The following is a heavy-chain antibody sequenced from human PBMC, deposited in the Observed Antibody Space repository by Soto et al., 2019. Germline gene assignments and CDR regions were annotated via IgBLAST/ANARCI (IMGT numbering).Heavy chain of an antibody. J-gene: IGHJ6*02. D-gene: IGHD3-10*01. CDR3: ARVRITMVRGVIRNYYYYGMDV. Sequence: SETLSLTCAVYGGSFSGYYWSWIRQPPGKGLEWIGEINHSGSTNYNPSLKSRATISVDTSKNQFSLKLSSVTAADTAVYYCARVRITMVRGVIRNYYYYGMDVWGQGTTVTVSS. V-gene: IGHV4-34*01. CDR1: GGSFSGYY. CDR2: INHSGST.